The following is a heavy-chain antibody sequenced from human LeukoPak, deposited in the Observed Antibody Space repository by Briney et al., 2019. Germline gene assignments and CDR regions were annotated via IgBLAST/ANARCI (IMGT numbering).Heavy chain of an antibody. CDR1: GGTFSSYA. CDR2: IIPIFGTA. V-gene: IGHV1-69*06. J-gene: IGHJ6*03. CDR3: ASRGYGVSYYYYMDV. D-gene: IGHD5-12*01. Sequence: ASVKVSCKASGGTFSSYAISWVRQAPGQGLEWMGGIIPIFGTANYAQKFQGRVTITADKSTSTAYMELSSLRSEDTAVYYCASRGYGVSYYYYMDVWGKGTTVTVSS.